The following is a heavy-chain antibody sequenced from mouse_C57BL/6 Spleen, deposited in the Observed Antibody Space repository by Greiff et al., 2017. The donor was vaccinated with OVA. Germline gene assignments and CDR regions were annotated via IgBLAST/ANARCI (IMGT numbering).Heavy chain of an antibody. Sequence: VKLQQPGAELVRPGSSVKLSCTASGYTFTGYWMHWVKQRPIQGLEWIGNIDPSDSETHYNQKFKDKATLTVDKSSSTAYMQLSSLTSEDSAVDYCARETVGYFDVWGTGTTVTVSS. CDR1: GYTFTGYW. V-gene: IGHV1-52*01. D-gene: IGHD4-1*01. CDR2: IDPSDSET. CDR3: ARETVGYFDV. J-gene: IGHJ1*03.